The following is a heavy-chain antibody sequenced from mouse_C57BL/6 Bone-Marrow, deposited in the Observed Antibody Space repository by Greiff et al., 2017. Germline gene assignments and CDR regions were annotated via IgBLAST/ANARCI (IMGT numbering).Heavy chain of an antibody. J-gene: IGHJ3*01. D-gene: IGHD1-1*01. CDR3: ARHYYGRAWFAY. CDR1: GYSFTGYY. V-gene: IGHV1-42*01. Sequence: VQLQQSGPELVKPGASVKISCKASGYSFTGYYMNWVKQSPEKSLEWIGEINPSTGGTTYNQKFKAKATLTVDKSSSTAYMQLKSLTSEDSAVYYCARHYYGRAWFAYWGQGTRVTVSA. CDR2: INPSTGGT.